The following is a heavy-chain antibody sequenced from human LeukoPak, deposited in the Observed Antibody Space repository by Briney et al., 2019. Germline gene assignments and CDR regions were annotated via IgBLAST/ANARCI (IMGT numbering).Heavy chain of an antibody. CDR3: AYSWMRGCPTD. CDR2: IYYSGST. CDR1: GGSISSYY. J-gene: IGHJ4*02. Sequence: PSETLSLTCTVSGGSISSYYWSWIRQPPGKGLEWIGYIYYSGSTNYNPSLKSRVTISVDTSKNQFSLKLSSVTAADTAVYYCAYSWMRGCPTDWGQGTLVTVSS. V-gene: IGHV4-59*01. D-gene: IGHD6-19*01.